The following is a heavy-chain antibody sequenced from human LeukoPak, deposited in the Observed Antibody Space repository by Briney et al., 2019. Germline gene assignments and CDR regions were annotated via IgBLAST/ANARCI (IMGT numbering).Heavy chain of an antibody. CDR1: GFTFSSYW. CDR2: INSDGSST. J-gene: IGHJ4*02. D-gene: IGHD3-10*01. CDR3: ARSFRSSGSENFDY. V-gene: IGHV3-74*01. Sequence: GGSLRLSCAASGFTFSSYWMHWVRQAPGKGLVWVSRINSDGSSTSYADSVKGRFTVSRDNAKNTLYLQMNSLRAEDTAVYYCARSFRSSGSENFDYWGQGTLVTVSS.